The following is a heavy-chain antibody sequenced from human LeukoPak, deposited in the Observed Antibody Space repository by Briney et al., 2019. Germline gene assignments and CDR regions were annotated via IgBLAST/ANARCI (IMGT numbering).Heavy chain of an antibody. D-gene: IGHD3-22*01. V-gene: IGHV3-49*04. Sequence: GGSLRLSCTASGFTFGDYAMSWVRQAPGKGLEWVGFIRSKAYGGTTEYAASVKGRFTISRDDSKSIAYLQMNSLKTEDTAVYYCTRERVIVVVITTGDAFDIWGQGTMVTVSS. CDR1: GFTFGDYA. CDR3: TRERVIVVVITTGDAFDI. CDR2: IRSKAYGGTT. J-gene: IGHJ3*02.